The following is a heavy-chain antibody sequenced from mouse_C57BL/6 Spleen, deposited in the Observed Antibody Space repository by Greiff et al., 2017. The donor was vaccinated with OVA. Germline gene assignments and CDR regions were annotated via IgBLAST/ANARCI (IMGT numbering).Heavy chain of an antibody. CDR2: IDPSDSYT. J-gene: IGHJ4*01. CDR3: ARGRDYYGGAMDD. D-gene: IGHD1-1*01. Sequence: QVQLQQSGAELVMPGASVKLSCKASGYTFTSYWMHWVKQRPGQGLEWIGEIDPSDSYTNYNQKFKGKSTLTVDKSSSTAYMQLSSLTSEDSAVYYCARGRDYYGGAMDDWGQGTSVTVSS. CDR1: GYTFTSYW. V-gene: IGHV1-69*01.